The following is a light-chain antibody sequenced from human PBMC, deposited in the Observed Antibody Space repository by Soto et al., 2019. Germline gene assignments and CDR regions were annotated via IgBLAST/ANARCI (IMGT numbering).Light chain of an antibody. CDR1: QSVGSF. Sequence: EIVLTQSPSTLSFSPGGRVTLSCRASQSVGSFLAWYQQKPGQAPRLLIYDTSIRATGIPARFSGSGSGTDFTLTISSLEPEDFAVYYCQQRNSWPPTFTFGQGTRLEIK. J-gene: IGKJ5*01. CDR3: QQRNSWPPTFT. CDR2: DTS. V-gene: IGKV3-11*01.